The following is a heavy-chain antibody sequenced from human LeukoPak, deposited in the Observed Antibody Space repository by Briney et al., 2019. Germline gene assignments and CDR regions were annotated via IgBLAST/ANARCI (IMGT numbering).Heavy chain of an antibody. CDR2: ISYDGSNK. J-gene: IGHJ5*02. V-gene: IGHV3-30-3*01. D-gene: IGHD5-12*01. CDR3: ARAVSRDKWRLGPFDP. Sequence: GGSLRLSCAASGFTFSSYAMHWVRQAPGKGLEWVAVISYDGSNKYYADSVKGRFTISRDNSKNTLYLQMNSLRAEVTAVYYCARAVSRDKWRLGPFDPWGQGTLVTVSS. CDR1: GFTFSSYA.